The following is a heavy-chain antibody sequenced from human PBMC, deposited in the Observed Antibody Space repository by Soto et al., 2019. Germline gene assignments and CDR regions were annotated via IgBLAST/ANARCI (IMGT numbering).Heavy chain of an antibody. D-gene: IGHD2-2*03. CDR3: ARLNGYCVSTSCHGYYGMDV. CDR2: FFYSGST. V-gene: IGHV4-59*08. CDR1: GGSISSYY. Sequence: SETLFLTCTVSGGSISSYYWNWIRQPPGKGLDWIGYFFYSGSTNYNPSLLSRVTISVDTSMNEFSLRLRSVTDADTAVYYCARLNGYCVSTSCHGYYGMDVWGQGTTDTVSS. J-gene: IGHJ6*02.